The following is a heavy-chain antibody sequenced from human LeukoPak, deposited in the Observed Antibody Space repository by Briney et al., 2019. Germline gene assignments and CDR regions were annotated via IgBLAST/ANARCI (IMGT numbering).Heavy chain of an antibody. CDR2: IYSGGST. J-gene: IGHJ4*02. V-gene: IGHV3-53*01. D-gene: IGHD5-18*01. CDR1: GFTVSSNY. Sequence: GGSLRLSCAASGFTVSSNYMSWVRQAPGKGLEWVSVIYSGGSTYYADSVKGRFIISRDNSKNTLYLQMNSLRAEDTAVYYCAREVWGGYSYGPTGYYFDYWGQGTLVTVSS. CDR3: AREVWGGYSYGPTGYYFDY.